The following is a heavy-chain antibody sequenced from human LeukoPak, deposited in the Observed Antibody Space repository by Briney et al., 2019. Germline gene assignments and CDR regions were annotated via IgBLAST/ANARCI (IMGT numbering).Heavy chain of an antibody. Sequence: GGSLRLSCAASGFTFSDYYMSWIREAPGKGLEWVSYISSSSSYTNYADSVKGRFTISRDNAKNSLYLQMNSLRAEDTAVYYCARVPMVRGVIPYGMDVWGQGTRVTVSS. V-gene: IGHV3-11*05. D-gene: IGHD3-10*01. CDR3: ARVPMVRGVIPYGMDV. J-gene: IGHJ6*02. CDR1: GFTFSDYY. CDR2: ISSSSSYT.